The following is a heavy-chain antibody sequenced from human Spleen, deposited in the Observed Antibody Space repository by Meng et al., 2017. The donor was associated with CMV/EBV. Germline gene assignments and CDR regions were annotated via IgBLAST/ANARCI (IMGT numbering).Heavy chain of an antibody. CDR1: GGSFSGYY. V-gene: IGHV4-34*01. Sequence: SETLSLTCAVYGGSFSGYYWSWIRQPPGKGLEWIGEINHSGSTNYNPSLKSRVTISVDTSKNQFSLKLSSVTAADTAVYYCARRGRWQQSTIDYWGQGTLVTVSS. D-gene: IGHD5-24*01. CDR2: INHSGST. CDR3: ARRGRWQQSTIDY. J-gene: IGHJ4*02.